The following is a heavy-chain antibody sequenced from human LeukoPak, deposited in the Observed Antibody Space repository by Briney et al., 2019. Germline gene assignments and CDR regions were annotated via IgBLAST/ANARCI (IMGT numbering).Heavy chain of an antibody. D-gene: IGHD3-10*02. CDR1: GFVFSSYT. V-gene: IGHV3-21*01. J-gene: IGHJ6*04. Sequence: GGSLRLSCAASGFVFSSYTMNWVRQAPGKGLEWVSSISSTGSYIYYADSVKGRFTISRDNGKDSVYLQMNSLRADDTAVYYCAELGITMIGGVWGKGTTVTISS. CDR2: ISSTGSYI. CDR3: AELGITMIGGV.